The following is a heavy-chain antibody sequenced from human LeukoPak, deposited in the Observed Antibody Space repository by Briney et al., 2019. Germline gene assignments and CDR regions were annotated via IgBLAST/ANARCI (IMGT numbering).Heavy chain of an antibody. CDR1: GFTFSSHA. J-gene: IGHJ4*02. D-gene: IGHD2-2*01. CDR2: ISGSGDST. V-gene: IGHV3-23*01. CDR3: AKGRYCSSTGCHYFFDN. Sequence: PGGSLRLSCTASGFTFSSHAMSWVRQAPGKGLDWFSAISGSGDSTYHADSVKGRFNISRDNSKNTLYLQMNSLRAEDTAVYYCAKGRYCSSTGCHYFFDNWGQGTLVTVFS.